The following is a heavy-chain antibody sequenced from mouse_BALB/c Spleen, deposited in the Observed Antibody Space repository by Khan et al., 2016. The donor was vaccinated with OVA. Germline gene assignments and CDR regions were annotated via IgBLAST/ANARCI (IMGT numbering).Heavy chain of an antibody. V-gene: IGHV3-2*02. J-gene: IGHJ4*01. CDR2: ISSTGST. CDR3: ARSLYYNYGYALDY. Sequence: EVQLQESGPGLVKPSQSLSLTCTVTGYSITNDYAWNWIRQFPGNKLEWMGYISSTGSTSYNPSLKSRISITRDTSKNQFFLQLSSVTSEDTATYYCARSLYYNYGYALDYWGRGTSVTVSS. D-gene: IGHD2-4*01. CDR1: GYSITNDYA.